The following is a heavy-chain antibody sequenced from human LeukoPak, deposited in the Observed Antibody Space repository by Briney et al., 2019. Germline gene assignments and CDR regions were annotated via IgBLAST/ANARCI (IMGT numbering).Heavy chain of an antibody. V-gene: IGHV4-31*03. J-gene: IGHJ6*02. Sequence: SETLSLTCTVSGGSISSGGYYWSWIRQHPGKGLEWIGYIYYSGSTYYNPSLKSRVTISVDTSKNQFSLKLSSVTAADTAVYYCAREAYCSGGSCYGPVYYYYYGMDVWGQGTTVTVSS. CDR1: GGSISSGGYY. D-gene: IGHD2-15*01. CDR2: IYYSGST. CDR3: AREAYCSGGSCYGPVYYYYYGMDV.